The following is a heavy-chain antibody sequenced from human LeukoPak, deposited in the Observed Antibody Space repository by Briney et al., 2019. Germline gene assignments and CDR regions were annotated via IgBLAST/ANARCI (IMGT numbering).Heavy chain of an antibody. CDR3: AKGSIAVADVDYFDY. Sequence: GGSLRLSCAASGFTFSSYGMHWVRQAPGKGLEWVAVISYDGSNKYYADSVKGRFTISRDSSKNTLYLQMNSLRAEDTAVYYCAKGSIAVADVDYFDYWGQGTLVTVSS. J-gene: IGHJ4*02. CDR2: ISYDGSNK. V-gene: IGHV3-30*18. D-gene: IGHD6-19*01. CDR1: GFTFSSYG.